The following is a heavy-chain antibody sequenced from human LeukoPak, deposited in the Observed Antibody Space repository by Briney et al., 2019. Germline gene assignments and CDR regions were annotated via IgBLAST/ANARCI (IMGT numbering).Heavy chain of an antibody. CDR3: ARVSRWSSWWFDY. Sequence: ASVKVSCKASGYTFTSYAMHWVRQAPGQRLEWMGWINAGNGNTKYAQKFQGRVTMPTDTSTRTAYMELRSLRSDDTAVYYCARVSRWSSWWFDYWGQGTLVTVSS. CDR2: INAGNGNT. CDR1: GYTFTSYA. J-gene: IGHJ4*02. V-gene: IGHV1-3*01. D-gene: IGHD6-13*01.